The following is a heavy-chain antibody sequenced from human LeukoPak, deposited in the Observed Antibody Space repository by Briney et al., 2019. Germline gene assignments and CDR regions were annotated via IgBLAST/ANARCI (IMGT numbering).Heavy chain of an antibody. J-gene: IGHJ4*02. CDR2: ISGSGDST. CDR1: GFTFSSYA. CDR3: AKAGTANCGGDCYSNY. V-gene: IGHV3-23*01. D-gene: IGHD2-21*01. Sequence: GGSLRLSCAASGFTFSSYAMSWVRQAPGKGLEWVSAISGSGDSTYYADSVKGRFTISRDNSKNTLYLQMNSLRAEDTAVYYCAKAGTANCGGDCYSNYWGPGTLVTVPS.